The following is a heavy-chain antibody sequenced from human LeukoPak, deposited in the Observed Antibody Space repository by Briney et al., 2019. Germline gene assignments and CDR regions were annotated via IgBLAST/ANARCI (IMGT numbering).Heavy chain of an antibody. D-gene: IGHD4-17*01. CDR2: IYYSGST. J-gene: IGHJ4*02. Sequence: KPSQTLSLTCTVSGGSISSGDYYWSWLRQPPGKGLEWIGYIYYSGSTYYNPSLKSRVTISVDTSKNQFSLKLSSVTAADTAVYYCARGYNVYGDYGLDYWGQGTLVTVSS. V-gene: IGHV4-30-4*01. CDR3: ARGYNVYGDYGLDY. CDR1: GGSISSGDYY.